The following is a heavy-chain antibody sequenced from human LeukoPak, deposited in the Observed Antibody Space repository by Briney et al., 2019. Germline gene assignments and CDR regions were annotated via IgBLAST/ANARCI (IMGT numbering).Heavy chain of an antibody. CDR3: ARDSNYYSWD. J-gene: IGHJ4*02. V-gene: IGHV3-21*01. CDR2: ITGTSSTI. CDR1: GFTFSSYT. D-gene: IGHD3-10*01. Sequence: TGGSLRLSCAASGFTFSSYTMNWVRQAPGKGLKWVSSITGTSSTILYADSVMGRFTISRDNPKNSLYLQMNSLRAEDTAVYYCARDSNYYSWDWGQGTLVTVSS.